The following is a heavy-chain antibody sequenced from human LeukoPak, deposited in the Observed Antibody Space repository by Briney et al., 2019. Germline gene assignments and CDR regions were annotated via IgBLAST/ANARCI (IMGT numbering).Heavy chain of an antibody. D-gene: IGHD3-10*01. CDR2: VYYSGYT. CDR3: AREAQMVRGVSYYYYYYMDV. J-gene: IGHJ6*03. Sequence: PSETLSLTCTVSGGSISSSSYYWGWIRQPPGKGLEWIGSVYYSGYTYYNPSLKSRVTISVDTSKNQFSLKLSSVTAADTAVYYCAREAQMVRGVSYYYYYYMDVWGKGTTVTISS. CDR1: GGSISSSSYY. V-gene: IGHV4-39*02.